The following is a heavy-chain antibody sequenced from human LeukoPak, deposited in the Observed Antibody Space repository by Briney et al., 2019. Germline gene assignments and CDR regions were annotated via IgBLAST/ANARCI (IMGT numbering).Heavy chain of an antibody. CDR2: ISGSGGST. D-gene: IGHD2-2*02. CDR1: GFTFSSYA. CDR3: AKVRFCSSTSCYRVFDY. Sequence: TGGSLRLSCAASGFTFSSYAMSWVRQAPGKGLEWVSAISGSGGSTYYADSVKGRFTISRDNSKNPLYLQMNSLRAEDTAVYYCAKVRFCSSTSCYRVFDYWGQGTLVTVSS. J-gene: IGHJ4*02. V-gene: IGHV3-23*01.